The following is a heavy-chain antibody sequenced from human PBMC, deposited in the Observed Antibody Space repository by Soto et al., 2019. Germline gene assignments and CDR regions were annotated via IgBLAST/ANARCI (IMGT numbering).Heavy chain of an antibody. V-gene: IGHV4-39*01. Sequence: QLQLQESGPGLVKPSETLSLTCTVSGGSISSSSYYWGWIRQPPGKGLEWIGSIYYSGSTYYNPSLKSRVTISVDTSKNQFSLKLSSVTAADTAVYYSASHSIAAAGFDYWGQGTLVTVSS. CDR1: GGSISSSSYY. CDR3: ASHSIAAAGFDY. D-gene: IGHD6-13*01. CDR2: IYYSGST. J-gene: IGHJ4*02.